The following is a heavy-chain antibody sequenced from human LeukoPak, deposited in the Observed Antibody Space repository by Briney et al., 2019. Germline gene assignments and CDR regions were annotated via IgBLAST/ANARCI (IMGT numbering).Heavy chain of an antibody. CDR3: ARGGRRSSGWFFDY. J-gene: IGHJ4*02. D-gene: IGHD6-19*01. V-gene: IGHV4-39*07. CDR1: GGSISSSSYY. CDR2: INHSGST. Sequence: SETLSLTCTVSGGSISSSSYYWSWIRQPPGKGLEWIGEINHSGSTNYNPSLKSRVTISVDTSKNQFSLKLSSVTAADTAVYYCARGGRRSSGWFFDYWGQGTLVTVSS.